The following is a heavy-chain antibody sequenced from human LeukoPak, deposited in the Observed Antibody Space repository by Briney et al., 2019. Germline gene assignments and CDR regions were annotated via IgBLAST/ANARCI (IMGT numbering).Heavy chain of an antibody. CDR3: TRTSPRYGGFDY. D-gene: IGHD4-23*01. J-gene: IGHJ4*02. CDR2: VYSSGST. CDR1: AGSLSSYY. V-gene: IGHV4-4*07. Sequence: PSETLSLTCTVSAGSLSSYYWSWPRQPAGKGLEWIGRVYSSGSTNYNPSLKIRVTMSVDTSKKQFSLKLNSVTAADTAVYYCTRTSPRYGGFDYWGPGTLVTVSS.